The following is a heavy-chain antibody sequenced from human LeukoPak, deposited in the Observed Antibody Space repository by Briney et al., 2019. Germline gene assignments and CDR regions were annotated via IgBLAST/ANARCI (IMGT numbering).Heavy chain of an antibody. D-gene: IGHD1-26*01. V-gene: IGHV3-23*01. CDR2: ITGSSGRT. J-gene: IGHJ5*02. CDR1: GFTFNHFG. CDR3: TKRGPAGIVPVGVGRMT. Sequence: GGSLRLSCAGSGFTFNHFGLHWVRQAPGKGLEWVSSITGSSGRTYYVDSVKGRFTISRDTSNNTLYLEMNSLGDEDTAVYYCTKRGPAGIVPVGVGRMTWGQGTVVTVSS.